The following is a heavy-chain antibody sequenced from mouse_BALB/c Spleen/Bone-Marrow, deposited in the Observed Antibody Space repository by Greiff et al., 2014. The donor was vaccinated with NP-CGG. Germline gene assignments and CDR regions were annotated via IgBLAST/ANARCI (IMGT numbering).Heavy chain of an antibody. CDR1: GFSFNSYS. D-gene: IGHD2-4*01. J-gene: IGHJ3*01. V-gene: IGHV5-9-2*01. CDR2: ISGGGSYT. Sequence: DVMLVESGGGLVKSGGSLKLSCAASGFSFNSYSMSWVRQTPEKRLEWVATISGGGSYTFYPDSVKGRFTISRDNAKNNLYLQLSSLRSEDAALYYCARHAYYDQTEVSFVYWGQGTLVTVSA. CDR3: ARHAYYDQTEVSFVY.